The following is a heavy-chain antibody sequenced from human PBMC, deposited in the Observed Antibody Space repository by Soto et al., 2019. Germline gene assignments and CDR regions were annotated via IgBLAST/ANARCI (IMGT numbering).Heavy chain of an antibody. CDR3: VMVDNYVTPTPQDV. J-gene: IGHJ6*02. CDR1: GYIFVNYG. D-gene: IGHD3-16*01. CDR2: ISPYTGNT. Sequence: QVQLVQSGDEVKKPGASVKVSCKASGYIFVNYGIAWVRQAPGQWLEWMGWISPYTGNTHSATKVQGRLTMTTDTSTSTAYMDLGSLTSHDTAVYYCVMVDNYVTPTPQDVWGQGTTVTVSS. V-gene: IGHV1-18*01.